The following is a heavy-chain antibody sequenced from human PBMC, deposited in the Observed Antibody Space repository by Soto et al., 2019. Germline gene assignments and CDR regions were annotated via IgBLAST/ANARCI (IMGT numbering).Heavy chain of an antibody. CDR3: ARNASGRGWFDP. CDR1: GGSVKSPSHY. CDR2: VYYIGTT. J-gene: IGHJ5*02. V-gene: IGHV4-61*03. Sequence: QVQLKESGPRLVRPSETLSLTCSVSGGSVKSPSHYWSWIRHSPGKGLEWIGNVYYIGTTDYNPSLENRVTILVDRSDNHFSLKLRSVTVDDTAVYYCARNASGRGWFDPWGQGVPVTVSS. D-gene: IGHD3-10*01.